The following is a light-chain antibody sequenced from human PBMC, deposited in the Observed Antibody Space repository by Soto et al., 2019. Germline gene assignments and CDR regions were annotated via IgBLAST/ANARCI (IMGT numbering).Light chain of an antibody. Sequence: QSALTQPASVSGSPGQSITISCTGTSSDVGGYNYVSWYQHHPGKAPKLMIYDVSNRPSGVSNRFSGSKSGNTASLTISGLHAEDEADYYCSSYTSSSTLVFGTGTKLTVL. CDR1: SSDVGGYNY. V-gene: IGLV2-14*03. CDR3: SSYTSSSTLV. CDR2: DVS. J-gene: IGLJ1*01.